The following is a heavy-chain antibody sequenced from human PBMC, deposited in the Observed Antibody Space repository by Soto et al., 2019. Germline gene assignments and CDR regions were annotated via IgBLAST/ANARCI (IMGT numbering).Heavy chain of an antibody. J-gene: IGHJ4*02. CDR1: GGSISSYY. CDR3: ARETIYNWNDDGYYFDY. Sequence: SETLSLTCTVSGGSISSYYWSWIRQPPGKGLEWIGYIYYSGSTNYNPSLKSRVTISVDTSKNQFSLKLSSVTAADTAVYYCARETIYNWNDDGYYFDYWGQGTLVTVSS. V-gene: IGHV4-59*01. CDR2: IYYSGST. D-gene: IGHD1-1*01.